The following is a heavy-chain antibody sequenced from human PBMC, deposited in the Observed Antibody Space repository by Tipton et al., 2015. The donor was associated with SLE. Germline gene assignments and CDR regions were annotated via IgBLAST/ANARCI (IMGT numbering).Heavy chain of an antibody. V-gene: IGHV3-74*03. D-gene: IGHD6-19*01. J-gene: IGHJ3*02. Sequence: SLRLSCAASGFTFRSFWMHWVRRGPGKGLEWISYINTDGSVTKYADSVQGRFTISRDNAKNTLYLQMNSLRAEDTAVYYCARVTVAGGFDIWGQGTMVTVSS. CDR3: ARVTVAGGFDI. CDR2: INTDGSVT. CDR1: GFTFRSFW.